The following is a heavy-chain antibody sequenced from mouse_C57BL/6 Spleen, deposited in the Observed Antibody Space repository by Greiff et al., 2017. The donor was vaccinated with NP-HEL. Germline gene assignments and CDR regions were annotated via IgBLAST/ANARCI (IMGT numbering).Heavy chain of an antibody. V-gene: IGHV14-1*01. CDR1: GFNIKDYY. CDR2: IDPEDGDT. Sequence: VQLQQSGAELVRPGASVKLSCTASGFNIKDYYMHCVKQRPEQGLEWIGRIDPEDGDTEYAPKFQGKATMTADTSSNTAYLQLSSLTSEDTAVYYCTTIYYLYAMDYWGQGTSVTVSS. CDR3: TTIYYLYAMDY. D-gene: IGHD1-1*01. J-gene: IGHJ4*01.